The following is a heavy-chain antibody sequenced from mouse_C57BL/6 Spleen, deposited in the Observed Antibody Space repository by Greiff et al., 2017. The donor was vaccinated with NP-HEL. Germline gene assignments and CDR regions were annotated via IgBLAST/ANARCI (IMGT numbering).Heavy chain of an antibody. CDR1: GYTFTSYG. J-gene: IGHJ4*01. V-gene: IGHV1-81*01. Sequence: QVQLQQSGAELARPGASVKLSCKASGYTFTSYGISWVKQRTGQGLEWIGEIYPRSGNTYYNEKFKGKATLTADKSSSTAYMELRSLTSADSAVYFCARGNWEDYAMDYWGQGTSVTVSS. CDR2: IYPRSGNT. D-gene: IGHD4-1*01. CDR3: ARGNWEDYAMDY.